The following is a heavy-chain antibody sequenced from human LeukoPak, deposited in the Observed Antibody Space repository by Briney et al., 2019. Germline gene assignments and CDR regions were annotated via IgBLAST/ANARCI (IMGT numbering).Heavy chain of an antibody. CDR2: INSDGTTT. Sequence: GGSLRLSCAASGFTFSSYWLHWVRQAPGKGLAWVSRINSDGTTTSYADSVKGRFTISRDNAKNTLCLQMNSLRAEDTAVYYCARGFSGTADYWGQGTLVTVSS. V-gene: IGHV3-74*01. D-gene: IGHD1-1*01. CDR1: GFTFSSYW. CDR3: ARGFSGTADY. J-gene: IGHJ4*02.